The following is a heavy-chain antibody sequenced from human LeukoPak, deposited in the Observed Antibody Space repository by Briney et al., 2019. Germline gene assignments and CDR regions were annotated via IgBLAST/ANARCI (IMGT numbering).Heavy chain of an antibody. CDR3: ARDFWNEPSKYFDY. CDR2: IWYHGNDV. Sequence: GMSLRLSCSASGFTFGSYGMHWVRQAPGKGLEWVALIWYHGNDVDYADSVKGRFTISRDNSKNTLYLQMNSVRAEDTAVYFCARDFWNEPSKYFDYWGQGTLVTVSS. CDR1: GFTFGSYG. D-gene: IGHD3-3*01. J-gene: IGHJ4*02. V-gene: IGHV3-33*01.